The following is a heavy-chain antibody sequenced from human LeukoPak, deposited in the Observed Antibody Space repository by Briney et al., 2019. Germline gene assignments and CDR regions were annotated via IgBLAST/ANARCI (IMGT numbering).Heavy chain of an antibody. CDR1: GFTFSDYG. CDR3: ARDWIDRSLDY. V-gene: IGHV3-33*01. Sequence: GGSPRLSCAASGFTFSDYGIHWVRQAPGKGLEWVAVLLPHANYEYYADSVQGRFTISRDDSKNTLYLQMNSLRDEETAIYYCARDWIDRSLDYWGLGTLVTVPS. J-gene: IGHJ4*02. D-gene: IGHD2-2*03. CDR2: LLPHANYE.